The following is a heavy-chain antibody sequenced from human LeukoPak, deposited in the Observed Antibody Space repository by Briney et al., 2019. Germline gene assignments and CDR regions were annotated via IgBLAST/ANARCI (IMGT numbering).Heavy chain of an antibody. CDR1: GGSISSYY. Sequence: SETLSLTCTASGGSISSYYWSWIRQPPGKGLEWIGYIYYSGSTNYNPSLKSRVTISVDTSKNQFSLKLSSVTAADTAVYYCARSSGTWLVAPSDYYYYGMDVWGQGTTVTVSS. V-gene: IGHV4-59*08. CDR3: ARSSGTWLVAPSDYYYYGMDV. D-gene: IGHD6-19*01. CDR2: IYYSGST. J-gene: IGHJ6*02.